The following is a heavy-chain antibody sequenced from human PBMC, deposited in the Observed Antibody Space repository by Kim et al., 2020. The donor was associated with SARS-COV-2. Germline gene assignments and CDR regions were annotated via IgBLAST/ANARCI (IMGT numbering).Heavy chain of an antibody. CDR2: IYTSGTT. Sequence: GGSLRLSCSSSSFTVSSNHMAWVRLAPGKGLEWVSFIYTSGTTHYADSVKERFTIPRDNSKNTVFLQMSGLRAEDTAIYYCARGGRGPYFFDCWGQGTLVTVSS. D-gene: IGHD2-15*01. J-gene: IGHJ4*02. V-gene: IGHV3-66*01. CDR1: SFTVSSNH. CDR3: ARGGRGPYFFDC.